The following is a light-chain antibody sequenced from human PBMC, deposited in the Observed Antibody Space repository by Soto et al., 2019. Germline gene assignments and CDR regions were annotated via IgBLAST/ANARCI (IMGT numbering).Light chain of an antibody. CDR2: AAS. CDR3: QQSYSTPT. V-gene: IGKV1-39*01. J-gene: IGKJ1*01. Sequence: DIQMTQSPSSLSASVGDRVTITCRASQSIISYLNWYQQKPGKAPKLLIYAASSLQSGVPSRFSGSGSGTDFTLTISSPQPEDFATYYCQQSYSTPTFGQGTKVDIK. CDR1: QSIISY.